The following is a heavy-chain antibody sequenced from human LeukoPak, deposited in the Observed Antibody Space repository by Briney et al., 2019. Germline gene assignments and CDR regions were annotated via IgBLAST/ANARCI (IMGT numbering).Heavy chain of an antibody. D-gene: IGHD2-2*01. Sequence: GGSLRLSCAASGFTFSSYGMHWVRQAPGKGLEWVAVIWYDGSNKYYADSVKGRFTISRDNSKNTLYLQMNSLRAEDTAVYYCARIVVVPAAIGPWGQGTLVTVSS. J-gene: IGHJ5*02. V-gene: IGHV3-33*01. CDR2: IWYDGSNK. CDR3: ARIVVVPAAIGP. CDR1: GFTFSSYG.